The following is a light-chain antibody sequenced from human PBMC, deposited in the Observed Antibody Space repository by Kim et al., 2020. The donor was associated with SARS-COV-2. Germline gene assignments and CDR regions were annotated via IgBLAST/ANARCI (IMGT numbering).Light chain of an antibody. Sequence: GERPTLSCRASQSVNSRYLAWYQVKPGQAPRLLIFGASSWATGVPDRFSGSGSGTDFTLTISSLEPEDFAVYYCQQYGTLPYTFGQGTKLEI. CDR2: GAS. CDR3: QQYGTLPYT. V-gene: IGKV3-20*01. CDR1: QSVNSRY. J-gene: IGKJ2*01.